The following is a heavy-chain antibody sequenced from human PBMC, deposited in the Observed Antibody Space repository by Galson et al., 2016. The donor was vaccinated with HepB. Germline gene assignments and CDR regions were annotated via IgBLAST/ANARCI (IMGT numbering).Heavy chain of an antibody. CDR3: ARNARYCSSTSDSPYYFDY. J-gene: IGHJ4*02. V-gene: IGHV1-46*01. CDR2: INPSGGRP. D-gene: IGHD2-2*01. CDR1: GYTFTSYY. Sequence: SVKVSCKASGYTFTSYYMHWVRQAPGQGLEWMGIINPSGGRPNYAQKFQGSVTITRDTSTTTVYMEHSSLTSEDNAVYYCARNARYCSSTSDSPYYFDYLGQGTLVTVSS.